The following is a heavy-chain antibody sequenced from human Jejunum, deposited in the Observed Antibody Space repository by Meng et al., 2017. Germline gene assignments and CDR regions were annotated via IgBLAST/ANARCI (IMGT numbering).Heavy chain of an antibody. D-gene: IGHD5-18*01. Sequence: SGPTLVKPTQTLTLTCTFSGFSLTTSGVAVGWIRQPPGKALEWLALVYGNDDKRYSPSLKTRLTITKDTSKNQVVLTMTNMDPVDTGTYYSAHRSESSYGYWGQGTLVTVSS. CDR3: AHRSESSYGY. CDR1: GFSLTTSGVA. J-gene: IGHJ4*02. V-gene: IGHV2-5*01. CDR2: VYGNDDK.